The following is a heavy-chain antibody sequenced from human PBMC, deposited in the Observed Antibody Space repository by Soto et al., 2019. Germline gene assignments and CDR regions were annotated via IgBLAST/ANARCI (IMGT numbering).Heavy chain of an antibody. J-gene: IGHJ5*02. Sequence: ASVKVSCKASGYTFTGYYMHWVRQAPGQGLERMGWINPNSGGTNYAQKFQGRVTMTRDTSISTAYMELSRLRSDDTAVYYCARDKAGRRIVVVPAAIGGPYNWFDPWGQGTLVTVSS. CDR1: GYTFTGYY. D-gene: IGHD2-2*01. V-gene: IGHV1-2*02. CDR3: ARDKAGRRIVVVPAAIGGPYNWFDP. CDR2: INPNSGGT.